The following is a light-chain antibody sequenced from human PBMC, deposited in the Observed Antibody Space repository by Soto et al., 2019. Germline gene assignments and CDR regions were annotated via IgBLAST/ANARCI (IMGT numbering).Light chain of an antibody. J-gene: IGKJ1*01. CDR1: QSVSSNY. CDR3: QDYGGLPRT. Sequence: EIVLTQSPGTVSLSPGERATLSCRASQSVSSNYLAWYQQKPGQAPRLLIYGASSRATGIPDRFSGSGSGTDFTLTISRLEPEDCAVYYCQDYGGLPRTFDQGTKVEIK. V-gene: IGKV3-20*01. CDR2: GAS.